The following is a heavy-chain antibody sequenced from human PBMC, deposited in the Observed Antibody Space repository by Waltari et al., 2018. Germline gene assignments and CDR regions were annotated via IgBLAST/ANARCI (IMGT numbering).Heavy chain of an antibody. J-gene: IGHJ4*02. D-gene: IGHD2-8*01. CDR2: INHSGST. Sequence: QVQLQQWGAGLLKPSETLSLTCAVYGGSVSGYYWSWIRQPPGKGLEWIGEINHSGSTNYNPSLKSRVTISVDTSKNQFSLKLSSVTAADTAVYYCARVTHRVSDYWGQGTLVTVSS. CDR1: GGSVSGYY. CDR3: ARVTHRVSDY. V-gene: IGHV4-34*01.